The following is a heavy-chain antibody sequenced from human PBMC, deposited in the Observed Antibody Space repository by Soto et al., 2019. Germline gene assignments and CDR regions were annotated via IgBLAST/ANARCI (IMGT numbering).Heavy chain of an antibody. Sequence: ASVKVSCKASGYTFTSYAMHWVRQAPGQRLEWMGWINAGNGNTKYSQKFQGRVTITRDTSASTAYMELSSLRSEDTAVYYCAREDLGYCSSTSCYDYLYFDYWGQGTLVTVSS. V-gene: IGHV1-3*01. CDR2: INAGNGNT. D-gene: IGHD2-2*01. CDR3: AREDLGYCSSTSCYDYLYFDY. J-gene: IGHJ4*02. CDR1: GYTFTSYA.